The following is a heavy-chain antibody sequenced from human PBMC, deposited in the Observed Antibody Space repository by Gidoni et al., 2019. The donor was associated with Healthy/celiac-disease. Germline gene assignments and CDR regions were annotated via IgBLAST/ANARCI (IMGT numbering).Heavy chain of an antibody. V-gene: IGHV1-46*01. Sequence: QVQLVKSGAAAKKPGASLKVSCQASGYTFTSYYMHWVRQAPGQGLEWMGIINPSGGSTSYAQKCRGRGTMTRDTSTSTVYMELSSLRSEDTAGYYCARSKRSSGWYESRFDPWGQGTLVTVSS. CDR3: ARSKRSSGWYESRFDP. CDR1: GYTFTSYY. CDR2: INPSGGST. J-gene: IGHJ5*02. D-gene: IGHD6-19*01.